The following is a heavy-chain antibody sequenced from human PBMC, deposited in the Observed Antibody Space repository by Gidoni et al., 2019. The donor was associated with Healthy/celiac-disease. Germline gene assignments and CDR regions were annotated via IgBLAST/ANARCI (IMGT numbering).Heavy chain of an antibody. Sequence: EVQLVQSGAEVKKHGESPKISCKGAGYSYTSYWIGWVRQMPGKGLEWMGIIYPGDSDTRYSPSFQGQVTISADKSISTAYLQWSSLKASDTAMYYCARLRGTTVVIYFDYWSQGTLVTVSS. CDR3: ARLRGTTVVIYFDY. J-gene: IGHJ4*02. CDR2: IYPGDSDT. D-gene: IGHD4-17*01. V-gene: IGHV5-51*01. CDR1: GYSYTSYW.